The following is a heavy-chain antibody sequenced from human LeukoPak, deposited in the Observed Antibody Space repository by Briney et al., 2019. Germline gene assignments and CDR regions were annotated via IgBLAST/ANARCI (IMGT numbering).Heavy chain of an antibody. D-gene: IGHD5-12*01. CDR2: IVVGSGNT. CDR3: AAEGVMGGHDPFDY. CDR1: GFTFTSSA. V-gene: IGHV1-58*02. Sequence: SVKVSCKASGFTFTSSAMQWVRQARGQRLEWIGWIVVGSGNTNYAQKFQERVTITRDMSTSTAYMELSSLRSEDTAVYYCAAEGVMGGHDPFDYWGQGTLVTVSS. J-gene: IGHJ4*02.